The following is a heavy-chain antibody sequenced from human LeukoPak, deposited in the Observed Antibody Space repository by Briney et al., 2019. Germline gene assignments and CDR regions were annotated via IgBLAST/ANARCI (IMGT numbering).Heavy chain of an antibody. CDR1: GGSFSGYY. CDR3: ARCSGSSCYHWFDP. Sequence: SETLSLTCAVYGGSFSGYYWSWIRQPPGKGLEWIGEINHSGSTNYNPSLKSRVTISVDTSKNQFSLKLSSVTAADTAVYYCARCSGSSCYHWFDPWGQGTLVTVSS. J-gene: IGHJ5*02. CDR2: INHSGST. V-gene: IGHV4-34*01. D-gene: IGHD2-15*01.